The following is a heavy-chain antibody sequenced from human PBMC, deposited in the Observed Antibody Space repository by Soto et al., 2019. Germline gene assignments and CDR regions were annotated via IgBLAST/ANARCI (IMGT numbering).Heavy chain of an antibody. Sequence: QVQLQESGPGLVKPSETLSLTCTVSGGSISSYYWSWIRQPPGKGLEWIGYIYYSGSTNYNPSLKCRVTISVDTSKNQFSLKLSSVTAADTAVYYCARRWGPTFDYWGQGTLVTVSS. D-gene: IGHD3-16*01. J-gene: IGHJ4*02. CDR2: IYYSGST. V-gene: IGHV4-59*08. CDR1: GGSISSYY. CDR3: ARRWGPTFDY.